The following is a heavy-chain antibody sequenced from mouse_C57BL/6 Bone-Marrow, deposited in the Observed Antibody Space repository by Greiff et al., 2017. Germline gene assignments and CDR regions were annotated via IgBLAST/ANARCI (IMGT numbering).Heavy chain of an antibody. CDR2: IYPGDGDT. J-gene: IGHJ4*01. Sequence: VQLVESGPELVKPGASVKISCKASGYAFSSSWMNWVKQRPGKGLEWIGRIYPGDGDTNYTGKFKGKATLTADKSSSTAYMQLSSLTSEDSAVYFCARSGTVYAKDGWGPGTSVTVSS. D-gene: IGHD4-1*01. CDR1: GYAFSSSW. CDR3: ARSGTVYAKDG. V-gene: IGHV1-82*01.